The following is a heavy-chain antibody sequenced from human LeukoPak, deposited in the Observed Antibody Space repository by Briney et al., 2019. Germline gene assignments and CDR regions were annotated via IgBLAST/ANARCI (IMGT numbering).Heavy chain of an antibody. D-gene: IGHD3-10*01. CDR1: GYTFIGYY. CDR3: ARDRGAGVIDY. J-gene: IGHJ4*02. CDR2: INPNSGGT. Sequence: ASVKVSCKASGYTFIGYYIHWVRQAPGQGLEWMGWINPNSGGTNYAQKFQGRVTMTRDTSISTAYMELSRLRSDDTAVYYCARDRGAGVIDYWGQGTLVTVSS. V-gene: IGHV1-2*02.